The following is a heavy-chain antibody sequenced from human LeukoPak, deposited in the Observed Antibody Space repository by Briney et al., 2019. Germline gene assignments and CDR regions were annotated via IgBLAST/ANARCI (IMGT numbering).Heavy chain of an antibody. CDR3: ASRPYYYDSSGHGWFDP. Sequence: SETLSLTCTVSGGSISSGGYYWSWIRQHPGKGLEWIGYIYYSGSTYYNPSLKSRVTISVDTSKNQFSLKLSSVTAADTAVYYCASRPYYYDSSGHGWFDPWGQGTLVTVSS. CDR2: IYYSGST. J-gene: IGHJ5*02. D-gene: IGHD3-22*01. V-gene: IGHV4-31*03. CDR1: GGSISSGGYY.